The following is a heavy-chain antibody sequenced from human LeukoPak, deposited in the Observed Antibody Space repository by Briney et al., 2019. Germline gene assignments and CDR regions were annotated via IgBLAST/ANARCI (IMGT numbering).Heavy chain of an antibody. Sequence: ASVKVSCKASGGTFSSYATSWVRQAPGQGLEWMGGIIPIFGTANYAQKFQGRVTITADESTSTAYMELSSLRSEDTAVYYCARNSQYYYGSGTALAAFDIWGQGTMVTVSS. CDR2: IIPIFGTA. J-gene: IGHJ3*02. CDR3: ARNSQYYYGSGTALAAFDI. V-gene: IGHV1-69*13. D-gene: IGHD3-10*01. CDR1: GGTFSSYA.